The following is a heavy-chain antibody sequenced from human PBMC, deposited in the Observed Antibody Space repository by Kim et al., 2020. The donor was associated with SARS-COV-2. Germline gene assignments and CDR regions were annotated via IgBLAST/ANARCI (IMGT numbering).Heavy chain of an antibody. CDR1: GYDFTNHW. D-gene: IGHD3-16*02. J-gene: IGHJ6*02. CDR3: ARRGPEKYQPSVRDV. CDR2: IYPGDSAT. Sequence: GESLKISCKGSGYDFTNHWIAWVRQMPGKGLEWMGIIYPGDSATQYSPSFKGQVTMSADTSINTAYLQWSSLEASDTAMYYCARRGPEKYQPSVRDVWGQGTTVTVSS. V-gene: IGHV5-51*01.